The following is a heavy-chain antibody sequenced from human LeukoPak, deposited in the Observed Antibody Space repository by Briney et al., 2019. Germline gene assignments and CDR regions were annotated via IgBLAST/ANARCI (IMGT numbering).Heavy chain of an antibody. V-gene: IGHV4-59*02. CDR1: GGSVTKYY. D-gene: IGHD2-2*02. CDR3: ARDLFPINWFES. J-gene: IGHJ5*01. Sequence: PSETLSLTCTVSGGSVTKYYWHWIRQAPGKGLEWIGFIFHTGITNYNPSLKSRVTISADTSKNQFSLKLTSVTAADTAVYFCARDLFPINWFESWGQGTLVTVSS. CDR2: IFHTGIT.